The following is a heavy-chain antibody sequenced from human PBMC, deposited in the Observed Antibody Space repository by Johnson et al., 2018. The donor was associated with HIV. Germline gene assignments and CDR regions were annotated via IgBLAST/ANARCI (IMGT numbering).Heavy chain of an antibody. Sequence: QVQLVESGGGVVQPGGSLRLSCAASGFTFSSYGMHWVRQAPGKGLEWVAFIRYDGSNKYYADSVKGRFTISRDNSKNTLYLQMNSLRAEDTALYYCARAIAAAGSSLEDDAWGQGTMVTVSS. CDR2: IRYDGSNK. CDR1: GFTFSSYG. J-gene: IGHJ3*01. V-gene: IGHV3-30*02. D-gene: IGHD6-13*01. CDR3: ARAIAAAGSSLEDDA.